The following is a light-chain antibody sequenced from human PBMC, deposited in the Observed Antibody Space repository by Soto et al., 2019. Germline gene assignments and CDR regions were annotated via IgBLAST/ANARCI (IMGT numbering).Light chain of an antibody. Sequence: IQMTQSPSSLSASVGDRVTLTCRASQTISSWLAWYQQKPGKAPKLLIYKASTLKSGVPSRFSGSGSGTEFTLTISSLQPDDFATYYCQRYNSYSEALGQGTKVDIK. V-gene: IGKV1-5*03. CDR1: QTISSW. CDR2: KAS. CDR3: QRYNSYSEA. J-gene: IGKJ1*01.